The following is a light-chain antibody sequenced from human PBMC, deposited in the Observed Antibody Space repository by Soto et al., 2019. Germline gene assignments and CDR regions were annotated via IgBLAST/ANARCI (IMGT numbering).Light chain of an antibody. CDR3: QQYGSSRT. V-gene: IGKV3-20*01. CDR1: QSVGSN. J-gene: IGKJ1*01. CDR2: GGS. Sequence: EIVLTQSPATLSVSPGERATLSCRASQSVGSNVAWYQQKPGQPPRLLIYGGSSRAAGIPDRFSGSGSGTDFSLTISRLEPEDFAAYYCQQYGSSRTFGQGTKVDI.